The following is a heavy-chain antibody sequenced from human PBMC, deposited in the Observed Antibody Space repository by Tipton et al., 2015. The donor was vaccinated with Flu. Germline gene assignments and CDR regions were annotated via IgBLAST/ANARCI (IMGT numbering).Heavy chain of an antibody. CDR2: LSFDGSEK. D-gene: IGHD2-15*01. CDR3: AKVTVFCTGGSCFSDSYTFYYYAMDV. CDR1: GLTFRTYW. J-gene: IGHJ6*02. Sequence: SLRLSCEASGLTFRTYWMNWVRQAPGKGLEWVAILSFDGSEKYYTDSVKGRFTISRDDSKNTLYLQMNSLRPEDTAVYYCAKVTVFCTGGSCFSDSYTFYYYAMDVWGQGTTVTVSS. V-gene: IGHV3-30*18.